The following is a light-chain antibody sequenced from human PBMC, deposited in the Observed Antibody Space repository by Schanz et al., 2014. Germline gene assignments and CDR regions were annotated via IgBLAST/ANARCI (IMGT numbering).Light chain of an antibody. CDR3: QQYNDWPGT. Sequence: EIVLTQSPGTLSLSPGERATLSCRASQSVSSSYLAWYQQKPGQAPRLLIYGASTRATGIPARFSGGGSGTDFTLTISSLQSEDFGDYYCQQYNDWPGTFGRGTKVEIK. V-gene: IGKV3-15*01. CDR1: QSVSSSY. CDR2: GAS. J-gene: IGKJ1*01.